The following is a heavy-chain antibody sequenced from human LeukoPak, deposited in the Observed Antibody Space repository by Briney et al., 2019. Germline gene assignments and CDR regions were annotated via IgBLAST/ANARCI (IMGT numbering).Heavy chain of an antibody. Sequence: PSETLSLTCTISGGSISSYYWSWIRQPPGKGLEWIGYIYYSGSTNYNPSLKSRVTISVDTSKNQFSLKLSSVTAADTAVYYCARNGPGWYFDLWGRGTLVTVSS. CDR3: ARNGPGWYFDL. D-gene: IGHD1-1*01. CDR2: IYYSGST. V-gene: IGHV4-59*01. CDR1: GGSISSYY. J-gene: IGHJ2*01.